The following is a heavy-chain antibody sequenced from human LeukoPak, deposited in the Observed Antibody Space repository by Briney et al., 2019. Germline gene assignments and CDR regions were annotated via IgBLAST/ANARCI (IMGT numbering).Heavy chain of an antibody. J-gene: IGHJ6*02. Sequence: SETLSLTCTVSGVSISSYYWSWIRQPPGKGLEWIGEINHSGSTNYNPSLKSRVTISVDTSKNQFSLKLSSVTAADTAVYYCAGVIVVVPPGMDVWGQGTTVTASS. CDR2: INHSGST. V-gene: IGHV4-34*01. CDR1: GVSISSYY. D-gene: IGHD3-22*01. CDR3: AGVIVVVPPGMDV.